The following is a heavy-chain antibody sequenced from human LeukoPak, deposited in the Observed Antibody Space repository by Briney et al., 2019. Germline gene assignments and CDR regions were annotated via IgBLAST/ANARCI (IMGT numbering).Heavy chain of an antibody. CDR1: GYTFTGYY. CDR2: ISAYNGNT. D-gene: IGHD4-17*01. J-gene: IGHJ4*02. V-gene: IGHV1-18*04. CDR3: ARGLPYGDFDY. Sequence: ASVKVSCKASGYTFTGYYMHWVRQAPGQGLEWMGWISAYNGNTNYAQKLQGRVTMTTDTSTSTAYMELRSLRSDDTAVYYCARGLPYGDFDYWGQGTLVTVSS.